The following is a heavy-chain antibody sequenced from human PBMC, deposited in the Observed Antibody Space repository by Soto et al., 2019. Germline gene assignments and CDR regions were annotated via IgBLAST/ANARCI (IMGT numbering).Heavy chain of an antibody. J-gene: IGHJ4*01. CDR1: GFTFRVYS. D-gene: IGHD6-19*01. CDR3: ARSVEGHFDF. CDR2: ITSDERTI. V-gene: IGHV3-48*02. Sequence: EVQLVESGGGLVQPGGSLGLSCSASGFTFRVYSMNWVRQAPGKGLEWVSYITSDERTIHYADSVKGRFTISRDNDKNSVYLQMTSLRDEDTAVYYCARSVEGHFDFWGQGILVTVSS.